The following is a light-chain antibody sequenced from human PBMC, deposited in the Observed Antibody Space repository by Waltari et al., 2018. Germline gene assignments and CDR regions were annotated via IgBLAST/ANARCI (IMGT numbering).Light chain of an antibody. CDR2: EVS. CDR3: SSYTSSSTRV. J-gene: IGLJ1*01. V-gene: IGLV2-14*01. Sequence: SALTQPASVSGSPGPSITISCTGTTRAAGGYNYVSWYQQHPGKAPKLMIYEVSNRPSGVSNRFSGSKSGNTASLTISGLQAEDEADYYCSSYTSSSTRVFGTGTKVTVL. CDR1: TRAAGGYNY.